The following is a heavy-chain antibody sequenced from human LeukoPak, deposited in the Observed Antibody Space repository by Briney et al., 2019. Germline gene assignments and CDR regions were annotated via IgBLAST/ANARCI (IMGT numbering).Heavy chain of an antibody. CDR1: GGTFSSYA. D-gene: IGHD3-10*01. J-gene: IGHJ4*02. Sequence: ASVKVSCKASGGTFSSYAISWVRQATGQGLEWMGRMNPHNGNTDYKQKFQGRVTMTRDTSTGTAYMELRSLRSEDTAVYYCVREPVRGLTLDEFDFWGQGTLVIVSS. CDR3: VREPVRGLTLDEFDF. CDR2: MNPHNGNT. V-gene: IGHV1-8*02.